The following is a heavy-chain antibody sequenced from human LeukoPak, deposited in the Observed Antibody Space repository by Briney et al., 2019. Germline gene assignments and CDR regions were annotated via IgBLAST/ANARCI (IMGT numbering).Heavy chain of an antibody. V-gene: IGHV3-23*01. Sequence: GGSLRLSCAASGFTFASYAIIWVRQAPGKGLEWVSAISGSAVDTYYADSVKGRFTISRDNSKNTLYLQMSNLRPEDTAVYYCVKVQDYVWGSYRSSQEYFQHWGQGTLVTVSS. CDR1: GFTFASYA. CDR3: VKVQDYVWGSYRSSQEYFQH. D-gene: IGHD3-16*02. J-gene: IGHJ1*01. CDR2: ISGSAVDT.